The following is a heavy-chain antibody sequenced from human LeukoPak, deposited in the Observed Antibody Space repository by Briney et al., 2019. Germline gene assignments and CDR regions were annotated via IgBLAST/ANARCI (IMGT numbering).Heavy chain of an antibody. Sequence: ASVKVSCKASGSTLTELSMHWVRQAPGKGLEWMGGFDPEDGETIYAQKFQGRVTMTEDTSTDTAYMELSSLRSEDTAVYYCATRTLSYADSSARAEYFQHWGQGTLVTVSS. CDR1: GSTLTELS. D-gene: IGHD3-22*01. CDR2: FDPEDGET. J-gene: IGHJ1*01. V-gene: IGHV1-24*01. CDR3: ATRTLSYADSSARAEYFQH.